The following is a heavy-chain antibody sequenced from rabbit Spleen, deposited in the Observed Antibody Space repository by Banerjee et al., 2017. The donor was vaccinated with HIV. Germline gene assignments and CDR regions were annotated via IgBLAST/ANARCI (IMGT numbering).Heavy chain of an antibody. D-gene: IGHD1-1*01. Sequence: QSLEESGGGLVKPGGTLTLTCTVSGFSFSSNWICWVRQAPGKGLEWIACIDTNDGDTDYANWPKGRFTISKTSSTTVTLQMTSLTAADTATYFCARNYVNAFDPWGPVTLVTVS. CDR2: IDTNDGDT. CDR1: GFSFSSNW. V-gene: IGHV1S40*01. CDR3: ARNYVNAFDP. J-gene: IGHJ2*01.